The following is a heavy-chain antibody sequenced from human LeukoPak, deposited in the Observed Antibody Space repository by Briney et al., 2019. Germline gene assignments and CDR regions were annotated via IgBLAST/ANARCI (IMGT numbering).Heavy chain of an antibody. CDR2: IYPGDSDT. D-gene: IGHD5-18*01. CDR3: ARQKYSSGLDAFDI. J-gene: IGHJ3*02. CDR1: GYSFTNYW. V-gene: IGHV5-51*01. Sequence: GESLKISCKGSGYSFTNYWIGWVRQMPGKGLEWKTIIYPGDSDTRYSPSFQGQVTISADKSINTAYLQWSSLKASDSAMYYCARQKYSSGLDAFDIWGQGTMVTVSS.